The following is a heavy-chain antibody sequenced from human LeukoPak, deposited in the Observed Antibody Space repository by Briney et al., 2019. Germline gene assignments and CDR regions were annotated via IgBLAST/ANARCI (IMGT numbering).Heavy chain of an antibody. D-gene: IGHD1-26*01. CDR1: GYSFTVYY. V-gene: IGHV1-2*02. Sequence: ASVKVSCTASGYSFTVYYIHWVRQAPGQGLEWMGWINANSGGTKHAQKFQGRVTMTRDMSISTAYMELSRLTSDDTAVYYCARGRLSAGWELRPKFDYWGQGTLVTVSS. J-gene: IGHJ4*02. CDR2: INANSGGT. CDR3: ARGRLSAGWELRPKFDY.